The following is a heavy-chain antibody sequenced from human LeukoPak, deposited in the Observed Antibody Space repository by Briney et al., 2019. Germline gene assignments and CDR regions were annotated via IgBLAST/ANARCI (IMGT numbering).Heavy chain of an antibody. V-gene: IGHV3-48*03. CDR2: ISSSGSTI. Sequence: PGGSLRLSCAASGFTFSSYEMNWVRQAPGKGLEWVSYISSSGSTIYYADSVNGRFTISRDNAKNSLYLQMNSLRAEDTAVYYCARGVYYDILTGYSDDAFDIWGQGTMVTVSS. J-gene: IGHJ3*02. CDR3: ARGVYYDILTGYSDDAFDI. D-gene: IGHD3-9*01. CDR1: GFTFSSYE.